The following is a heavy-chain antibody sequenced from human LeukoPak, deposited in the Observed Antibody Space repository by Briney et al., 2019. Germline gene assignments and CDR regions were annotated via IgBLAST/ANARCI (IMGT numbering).Heavy chain of an antibody. CDR2: IYYSGST. D-gene: IGHD2-15*01. Sequence: SETLSLTCTVSGGSISSGGYYWSWIRQHAGKGLEWIGYIYYSGSTYYNPSLKSRVTISVDTSKNQFSLKLSSVTAADTAVYYCARRLVAAISPFGYWGQGTLVTVSS. CDR1: GGSISSGGYY. V-gene: IGHV4-31*03. J-gene: IGHJ4*02. CDR3: ARRLVAAISPFGY.